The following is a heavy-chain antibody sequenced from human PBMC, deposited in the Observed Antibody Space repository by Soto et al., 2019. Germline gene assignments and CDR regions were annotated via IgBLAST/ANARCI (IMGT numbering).Heavy chain of an antibody. Sequence: SVKVSCKASGGTFSTHIINWVRQAPGQGLEWMGGIIPLFGTGSYAQKFRDRVSITADGSTYTAYMELSSLRSEDTAVYYCARSDSSGFYLPFWGQGTLVTVSS. V-gene: IGHV1-69*13. J-gene: IGHJ4*02. CDR3: ARSDSSGFYLPF. D-gene: IGHD3-22*01. CDR2: IIPLFGTG. CDR1: GGTFSTHI.